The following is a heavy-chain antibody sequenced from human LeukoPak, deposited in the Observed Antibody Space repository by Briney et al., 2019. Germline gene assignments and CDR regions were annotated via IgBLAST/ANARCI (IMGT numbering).Heavy chain of an antibody. J-gene: IGHJ4*02. CDR1: GFTFSSYA. V-gene: IGHV3-23*01. CDR2: ISGSGGAT. Sequence: GGSPRLSCAASGFTFSSYAMNWVRQAPGKGLEWVSAISGSGGATYYADSVKGRFTMSRDNSKNTLYLQMNSLRAEDTAVYYCAKGAYYHGSGRYFDYWGQGTLVTVSS. CDR3: AKGAYYHGSGRYFDY. D-gene: IGHD3-10*01.